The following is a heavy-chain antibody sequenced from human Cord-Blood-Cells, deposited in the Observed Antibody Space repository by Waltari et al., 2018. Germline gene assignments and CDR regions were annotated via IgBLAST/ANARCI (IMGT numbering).Heavy chain of an antibody. Sequence: EVQLVESGGGLVKPGGSLRLSCAASGFTFSSYSMNWVRQAPGKGVEWVSSISSSSSYIYYADSVKGRFTISRDNAKNSLYLQMNSLRAEDTAVYYCARDAAAAGVNVWGKGTTVTVSS. V-gene: IGHV3-21*01. J-gene: IGHJ6*04. CDR3: ARDAAAAGVNV. D-gene: IGHD6-13*01. CDR2: ISSSSSYI. CDR1: GFTFSSYS.